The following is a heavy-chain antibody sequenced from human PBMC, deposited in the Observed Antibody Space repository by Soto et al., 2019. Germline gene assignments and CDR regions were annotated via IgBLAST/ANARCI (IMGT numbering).Heavy chain of an antibody. J-gene: IGHJ6*02. Sequence: GASVKVSCKASGGTFSSYAISWVRQAPGQGLEWMGGITPIFGTANYAQKFQGRVTITADESTSTAYMELSSLRSEDTAVYYCATGGTTVILKHYYYYYGMDVWGQGTTVTVSS. V-gene: IGHV1-69*13. CDR1: GGTFSSYA. D-gene: IGHD4-17*01. CDR2: ITPIFGTA. CDR3: ATGGTTVILKHYYYYYGMDV.